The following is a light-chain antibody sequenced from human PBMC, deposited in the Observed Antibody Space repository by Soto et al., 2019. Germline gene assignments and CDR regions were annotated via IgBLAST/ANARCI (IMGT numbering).Light chain of an antibody. CDR2: AAS. CDR3: QQSNSTPG. J-gene: IGKJ1*01. CDR1: QSISSY. Sequence: DIQMTQSPSSLSASIGDRVTITCRASQSISSYLNWYQQKPGKAPKLLIYAASSLQSGVPSRFSCSGSGTDFTLTISSLQPEDFATYYCQQSNSTPGFGQGTKVDIK. V-gene: IGKV1-39*01.